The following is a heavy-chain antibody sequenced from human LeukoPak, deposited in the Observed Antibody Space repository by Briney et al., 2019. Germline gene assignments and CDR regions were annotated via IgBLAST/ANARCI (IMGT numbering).Heavy chain of an antibody. J-gene: IGHJ5*02. V-gene: IGHV4-59*01. CDR3: ARGHLSLSP. Sequence: SETLSLICTVSGGSIIGYSWTWIRQPPGQGLEWIGYFHNSRTTSYNPSLTGRVIISVDTAMDQISLKLNSVTAADTAVYYCARGHLSLSPWGQGNSGTVSS. D-gene: IGHD3-16*02. CDR2: FHNSRTT. CDR1: GGSIIGYS.